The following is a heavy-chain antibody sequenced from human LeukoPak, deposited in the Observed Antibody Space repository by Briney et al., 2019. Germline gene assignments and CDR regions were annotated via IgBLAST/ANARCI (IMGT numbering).Heavy chain of an antibody. CDR2: ISAYNGKT. D-gene: IGHD1-1*01. CDR1: GYSFTSYG. V-gene: IGHV1-18*01. J-gene: IGHJ6*03. Sequence: GPVKVSCKASGYSFTSYGLNWVRQAPGQGLEWMGWISAYNGKTFYAEKFQGRVTMTRDTSTSTAYMELRSLRSDDTAVYYCARRRWAPWSEEDYYYMDVWGKGTTVTVSS. CDR3: ARRRWAPWSEEDYYYMDV.